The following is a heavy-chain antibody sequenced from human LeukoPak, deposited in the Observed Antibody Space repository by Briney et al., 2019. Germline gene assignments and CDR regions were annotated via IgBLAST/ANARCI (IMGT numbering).Heavy chain of an antibody. D-gene: IGHD6-19*01. Sequence: GGSLRLSCAASGFTFSSYAMSWVRQAPGKGLEWVSVISGSGGSTYYADSVKGRFTISTDNSKNTLYLQMNSLRAEDTAVYYCGKGIAVAGRSFDYWGQGTLVTVSS. V-gene: IGHV3-23*01. CDR1: GFTFSSYA. CDR3: GKGIAVAGRSFDY. J-gene: IGHJ4*02. CDR2: ISGSGGST.